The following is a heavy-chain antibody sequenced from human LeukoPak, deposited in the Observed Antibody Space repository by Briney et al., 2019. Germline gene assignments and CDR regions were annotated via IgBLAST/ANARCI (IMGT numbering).Heavy chain of an antibody. V-gene: IGHV4-34*01. CDR3: ARKRRQRSITMIVVVTYYFDY. J-gene: IGHJ4*02. CDR2: INHSGST. D-gene: IGHD3-22*01. CDR1: GGSFSGYY. Sequence: PSETLSLTCAVYGGSFSGYYWSWIRQPPGKGLEWIGEINHSGSTNYNPSLKSRVTISVDTSKNQFYLKLSSVTAADTAVYYCARKRRQRSITMIVVVTYYFDYWGQGTLVTVSS.